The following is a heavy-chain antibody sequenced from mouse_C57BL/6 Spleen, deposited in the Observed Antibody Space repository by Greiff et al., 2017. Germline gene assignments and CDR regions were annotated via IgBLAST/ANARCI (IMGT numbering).Heavy chain of an antibody. CDR3: ARHEDNDGYYFYYAMDY. CDR2: FSPGSGSI. J-gene: IGHJ4*01. CDR1: GYTFTEYT. Sequence: QRESGAALVKPGASVKLSCKASGYTFTEYTIHWVKQRSGQGLEWIGWFSPGSGSIKYNEKFKDKATLTADKSSSTGYMELSRLTSEDSAVYFCARHEDNDGYYFYYAMDYWGQGASGTCSS. D-gene: IGHD2-3*01. V-gene: IGHV1-62-2*01.